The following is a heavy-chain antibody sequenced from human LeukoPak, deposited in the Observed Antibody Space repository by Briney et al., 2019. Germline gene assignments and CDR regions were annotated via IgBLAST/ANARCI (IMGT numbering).Heavy chain of an antibody. CDR1: GYTFTSYD. J-gene: IGHJ4*02. D-gene: IGHD3-22*01. CDR2: MNPNSGDT. Sequence: GASVKVSCKASGYTFTSYDINWVRQATGQGLEWMGWMNPNSGDTGYVQKFQGRVTMTRNTSISTAYMELSSLRSDDTAVYYCARGVYDSSGYYYFDYWGQGTLVTVSS. V-gene: IGHV1-8*01. CDR3: ARGVYDSSGYYYFDY.